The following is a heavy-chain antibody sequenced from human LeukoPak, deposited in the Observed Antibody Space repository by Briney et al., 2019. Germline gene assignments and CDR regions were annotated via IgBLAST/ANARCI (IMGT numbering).Heavy chain of an antibody. Sequence: PGGSLRLSCAASGSTFSSYDMHWVRQPTGKGLEWVSAIGVAGDTFYAGSVKGRFTISRENAKNALFLQMNSLSAGDTAVYYCTRDRHGMDVWGQGTTVTVSS. CDR1: GSTFSSYD. CDR2: IGVAGDT. V-gene: IGHV3-13*01. J-gene: IGHJ6*02. CDR3: TRDRHGMDV.